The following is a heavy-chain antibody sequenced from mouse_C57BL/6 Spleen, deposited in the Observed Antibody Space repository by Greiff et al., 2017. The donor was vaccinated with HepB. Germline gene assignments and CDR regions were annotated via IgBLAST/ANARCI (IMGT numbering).Heavy chain of an antibody. CDR1: GYTFTSYW. D-gene: IGHD6-1*01. CDR2: IHPDGGST. J-gene: IGHJ4*01. Sequence: QVQLQQPGAELVKPGASVKLSCTASGYTFTSYWMHWVKQRPGQGLEWIGMIHPDGGSTNYNEKFQSKATMTVDKSSSTAYMHLSSLTSEDSAVYYSAGCPYYYAIDYWGQGTSVTVSS. CDR3: AGCPYYYAIDY. V-gene: IGHV1-64*01.